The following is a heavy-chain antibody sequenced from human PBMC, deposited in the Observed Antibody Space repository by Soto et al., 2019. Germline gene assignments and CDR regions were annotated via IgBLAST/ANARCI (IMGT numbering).Heavy chain of an antibody. V-gene: IGHV1-18*01. Sequence: QVRLVQSGAEGKRPGASVRVSCKASGYTFTNYGITWVRQVPGQGLEWMGWASAYNRNTNYAQKFEDRVIMTTDTSTGTAHMELRSLRYDDTALYFCARERQWEPLLYWGQGTLVTVSS. CDR3: ARERQWEPLLY. J-gene: IGHJ4*02. D-gene: IGHD1-26*01. CDR2: ASAYNRNT. CDR1: GYTFTNYG.